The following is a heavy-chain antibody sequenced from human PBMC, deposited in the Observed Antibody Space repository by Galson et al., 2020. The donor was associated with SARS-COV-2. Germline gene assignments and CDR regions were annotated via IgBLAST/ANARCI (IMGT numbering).Heavy chain of an antibody. CDR2: IYYSGST. CDR3: ARLSGLLWFGEPLPGTFDI. Sequence: SETLSLTCTVSGGSISSSSYYWGWIRQPPGKGLEWIGSIYYSGSTYYNPSLKSRVTISVDTSKNQFSLKLSSVTAADTAVYYCARLSGLLWFGEPLPGTFDIWGQGTMVTVSS. V-gene: IGHV4-39*01. J-gene: IGHJ3*02. CDR1: GGSISSSSYY. D-gene: IGHD3-10*01.